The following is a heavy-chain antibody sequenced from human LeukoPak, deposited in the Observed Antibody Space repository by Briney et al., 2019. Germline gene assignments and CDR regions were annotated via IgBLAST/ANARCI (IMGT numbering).Heavy chain of an antibody. J-gene: IGHJ2*01. CDR3: AKGERGYSYGSDWYFDL. CDR1: GFTFDDYA. D-gene: IGHD5-18*01. Sequence: GGSLRLSCAASGFTFDDYAMHWVRQAPGKGLEWVSGISWNSGSIGYADSVKGRFTISRDNAKNSLYLQMNSLRAEDMALYYCAKGERGYSYGSDWYFDLWGRGTLVTVSS. CDR2: ISWNSGSI. V-gene: IGHV3-9*03.